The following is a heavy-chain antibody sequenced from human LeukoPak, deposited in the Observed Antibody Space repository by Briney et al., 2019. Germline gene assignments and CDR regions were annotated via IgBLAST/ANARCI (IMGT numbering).Heavy chain of an antibody. Sequence: ASVKVSCKVSGYTLTELSMHWVRQAPGKGLEWMGGFDPEDGETIYAQKFQGRVTITADESTSTAYMELSSLRSEDTAVYYCARVHSDALFDYWGQGTLVTVSS. J-gene: IGHJ4*02. CDR3: ARVHSDALFDY. V-gene: IGHV1-24*01. CDR1: GYTLTELS. CDR2: FDPEDGET.